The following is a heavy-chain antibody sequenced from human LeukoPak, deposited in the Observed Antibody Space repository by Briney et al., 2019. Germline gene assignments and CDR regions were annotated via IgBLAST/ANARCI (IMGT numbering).Heavy chain of an antibody. V-gene: IGHV3-48*04. CDR3: ARADAFDI. CDR2: ISSGSSTI. J-gene: IGHJ3*02. CDR1: GLTFSTYS. Sequence: GGSLRLSCAASGLTFSTYSMNWVRQAPGKGLEWVAYISSGSSTIYYADSVKGRFTISRDNAKNSLYLQMNSLRAEDTAVYYCARADAFDIWGQGTMVTVSS.